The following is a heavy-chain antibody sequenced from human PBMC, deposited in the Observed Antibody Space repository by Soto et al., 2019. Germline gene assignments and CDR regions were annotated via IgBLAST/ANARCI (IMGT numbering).Heavy chain of an antibody. CDR1: GFTFSSYA. Sequence: EVQLLESGGGLVQPGGSLRLSCAASGFTFSSYAMSWVRQAPGKGLEWVSAISGSGGSTYYADSVKGRFTISRDNSKNTLYLQMNSLRAEDTAVYYCAKDLLRHAARARDYYGMDVWGQGTTVTVSS. J-gene: IGHJ6*02. D-gene: IGHD6-6*01. CDR2: ISGSGGST. CDR3: AKDLLRHAARARDYYGMDV. V-gene: IGHV3-23*01.